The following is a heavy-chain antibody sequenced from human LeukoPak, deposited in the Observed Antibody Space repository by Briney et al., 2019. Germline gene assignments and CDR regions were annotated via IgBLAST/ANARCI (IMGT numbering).Heavy chain of an antibody. D-gene: IGHD1-26*01. CDR3: AKDLRYSGSYLFDC. CDR1: GFIFDDYA. Sequence: QTGGSLRLSCAASGFIFDDYAMRWVRHAPGKGLEWVSGIGWNSASIDYADSVKGRFTISRDNAKNSLYLQMNSLRDEDTALYYCAKDLRYSGSYLFDCWGQGTLVTVSS. CDR2: IGWNSASI. J-gene: IGHJ4*02. V-gene: IGHV3-9*01.